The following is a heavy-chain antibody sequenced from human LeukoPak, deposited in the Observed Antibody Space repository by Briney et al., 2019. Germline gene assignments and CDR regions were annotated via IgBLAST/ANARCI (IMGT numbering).Heavy chain of an antibody. CDR1: GFTFSSYS. V-gene: IGHV3-48*02. Sequence: GGSLRLSCAASGFTFSSYSMNWGRQAPGQGLEWVSYISNSGDTIYYADSVKGRFTISRDNAKNSLYLQMNSLRDEDTAVYYCARDPAYDGYYFDYWGEGTLVTVSS. CDR3: ARDPAYDGYYFDY. D-gene: IGHD5-12*01. CDR2: ISNSGDTI. J-gene: IGHJ4*02.